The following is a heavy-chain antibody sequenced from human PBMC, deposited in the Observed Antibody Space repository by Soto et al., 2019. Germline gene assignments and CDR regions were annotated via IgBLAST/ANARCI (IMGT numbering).Heavy chain of an antibody. V-gene: IGHV1-18*01. J-gene: IGHJ4*02. Sequence: QVQLVQSGAEVKKPGASVKVSCKASGYTFTSYGISWVRQAPGQGLEWMGWISAYNGNTNYAQKLQGRVTMTTDTYXSXAYMELRSRRSDDTAVYYCAREGSMITFGGASPVDYWGQGTLVTVSS. CDR1: GYTFTSYG. D-gene: IGHD3-16*01. CDR2: ISAYNGNT. CDR3: AREGSMITFGGASPVDY.